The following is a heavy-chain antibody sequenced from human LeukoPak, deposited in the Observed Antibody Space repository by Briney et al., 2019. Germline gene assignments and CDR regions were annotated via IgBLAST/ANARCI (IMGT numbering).Heavy chain of an antibody. D-gene: IGHD3-22*01. CDR3: AKVEYYESSGYLNY. CDR1: GFTFSSYA. V-gene: IGHV3-30-3*01. Sequence: PGGSLRLSCAASGFTFSSYAMHWVRQAPGKGLEWVAVISYDGSNKYYADSVKGRFTISRDNSKNTLYLQMNSLRAEDTAVYYCAKVEYYESSGYLNYWGQGTLVTVSS. J-gene: IGHJ4*02. CDR2: ISYDGSNK.